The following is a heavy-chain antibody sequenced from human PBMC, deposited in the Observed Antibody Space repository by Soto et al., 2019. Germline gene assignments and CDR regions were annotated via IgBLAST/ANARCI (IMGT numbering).Heavy chain of an antibody. V-gene: IGHV1-3*01. CDR2: LNDGTGNT. CDR3: ARAQAHILTGYSLNWFDP. CDR1: GYPFTSYA. Sequence: QVQLVQSGDEVKKPGASVKVSCKASGYPFTSYAMHWVRQAHGQRLEWMGWLNDGTGNTKYSQKVQGRVTITRVTSPSPAYMERSSLRSEDTAVYYWARAQAHILTGYSLNWFDPWGQGTLVTASP. D-gene: IGHD3-9*01. J-gene: IGHJ5*02.